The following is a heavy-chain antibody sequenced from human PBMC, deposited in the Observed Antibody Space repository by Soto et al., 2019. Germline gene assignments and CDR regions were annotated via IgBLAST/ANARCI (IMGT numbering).Heavy chain of an antibody. D-gene: IGHD4-4*01. CDR1: GFSLSTSGVG. CDR2: IYWNDDK. CDR3: AHAQATVTTGGPYYYYGMDV. Sequence: KESGPTLVKPTQTLTLTCTFSGFSLSTSGVGVGWIRQPPGKALEWLALIYWNDDKRYSPSLKSRLTITKDTSKNQVVLTMTNMDPVDTATYYCAHAQATVTTGGPYYYYGMDVWGQGTTVTVSS. J-gene: IGHJ6*02. V-gene: IGHV2-5*01.